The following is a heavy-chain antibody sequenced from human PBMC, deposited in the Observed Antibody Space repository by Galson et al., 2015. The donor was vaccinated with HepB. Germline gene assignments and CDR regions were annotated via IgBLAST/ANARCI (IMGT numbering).Heavy chain of an antibody. J-gene: IGHJ4*02. CDR3: ARGPNYGDRADFFGF. Sequence: SLRLSCAASGFPFSNHWMSWVRQAPGRGLEWVANIKKDGRATYYADSVKGHFTISRDDAENSLFLQVSSLRTEDTAVYFCARGPNYGDRADFFGFWCQGMLVTVSS. CDR2: IKKDGRAT. V-gene: IGHV3-7*03. D-gene: IGHD4-17*01. CDR1: GFPFSNHW.